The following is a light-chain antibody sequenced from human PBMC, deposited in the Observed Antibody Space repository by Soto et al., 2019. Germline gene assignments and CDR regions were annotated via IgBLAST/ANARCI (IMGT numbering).Light chain of an antibody. CDR3: HQRQSWPRT. Sequence: EIVLTQSPATLSSSPGETATLSCRASQYVGSRLAWYQHKPGQAPRLLIYYMSKRATGIPARFSGSWSGTDLTLTISRLAPDDFAIYYCHQRQSWPRTFGQGTKVEIK. CDR1: QYVGSR. V-gene: IGKV3-11*01. CDR2: YMS. J-gene: IGKJ1*01.